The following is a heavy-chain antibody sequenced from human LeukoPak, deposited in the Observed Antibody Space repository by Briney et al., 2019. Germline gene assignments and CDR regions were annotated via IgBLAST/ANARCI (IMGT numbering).Heavy chain of an antibody. CDR1: GYSIRSGYY. CDR2: IYQSGST. J-gene: IGHJ6*03. CDR3: ARGRFHDFWSGSPSWYMDV. D-gene: IGHD3-3*01. Sequence: SETLSLTCTVSGYSIRSGYYWGWIRQPPGKGLEWIGCIYQSGSTYYNPSLKSRVTISVDTSKNHFSLKLSSVTAADTAVYYCARGRFHDFWSGSPSWYMDVWGKGTTVTVSS. V-gene: IGHV4-38-2*02.